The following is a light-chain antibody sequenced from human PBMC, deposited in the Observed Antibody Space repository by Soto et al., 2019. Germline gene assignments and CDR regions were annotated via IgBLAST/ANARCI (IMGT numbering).Light chain of an antibody. CDR2: DAS. Sequence: DIQMTQSPSSLSASVGDRVTITCQASHDITSFLNWYQHKPGRAPKLLIYDASILEAGVPTRFSGGGSGTHFTFTISSLQPEDVATYYCQHCDYLPIFGPGTTVDFK. J-gene: IGKJ3*01. CDR1: HDITSF. CDR3: QHCDYLPI. V-gene: IGKV1-33*01.